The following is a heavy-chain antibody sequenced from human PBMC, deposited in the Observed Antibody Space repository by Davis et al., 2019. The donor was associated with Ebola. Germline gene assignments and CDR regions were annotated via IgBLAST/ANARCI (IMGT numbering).Heavy chain of an antibody. D-gene: IGHD3-22*01. CDR3: AGHRPRSSGYPAVDY. CDR2: YYYTGST. V-gene: IGHV4-30-2*03. J-gene: IGHJ4*02. Sequence: SETLSLTCAVSGGSVSSGGYSWSWIRQPPGKGLEWIGYYYYTGSTYYSPSLNSPATISVDTSKNQFSLKLSSVTAADTAVYYCAGHRPRSSGYPAVDYWGQGTLVTVSS. CDR1: GGSVSSGGYS.